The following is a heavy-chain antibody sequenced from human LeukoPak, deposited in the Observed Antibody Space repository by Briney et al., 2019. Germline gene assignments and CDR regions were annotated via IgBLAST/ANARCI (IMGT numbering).Heavy chain of an antibody. Sequence: PSETLSLTCTVSGGSISSYYWSWLRQPPGKGLEWIGYIYYSGSTNYNPSLKSRVTISVDTSKNQFSLKLSSVTAADTAVYYCARGGYSYGYDWFDPWGQGTLVTVSS. CDR1: GGSISSYY. CDR3: ARGGYSYGYDWFDP. CDR2: IYYSGST. J-gene: IGHJ5*02. V-gene: IGHV4-59*01. D-gene: IGHD5-18*01.